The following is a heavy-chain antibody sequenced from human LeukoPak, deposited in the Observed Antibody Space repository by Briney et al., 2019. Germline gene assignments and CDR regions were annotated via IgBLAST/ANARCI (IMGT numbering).Heavy chain of an antibody. CDR3: ASLLVGAPVDY. Sequence: GGSLTLSCAASGFTFSYYGMHWVRQAPGKGPEWVAFIRNDGSNKYYADSVKGRFTITRDNSKNTLYLQMNSLRAEDTAVYYCASLLVGAPVDYWGQGTLVSVSS. V-gene: IGHV3-30*02. CDR2: IRNDGSNK. D-gene: IGHD3-10*01. CDR1: GFTFSYYG. J-gene: IGHJ4*02.